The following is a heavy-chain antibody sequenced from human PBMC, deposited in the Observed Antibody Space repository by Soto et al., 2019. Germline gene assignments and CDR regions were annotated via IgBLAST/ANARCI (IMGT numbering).Heavy chain of an antibody. CDR2: MNPNSGNT. CDR3: ARRGYSSSWYYYYYYGMDV. J-gene: IGHJ6*02. V-gene: IGHV1-8*01. CDR1: GYTFTSYD. D-gene: IGHD6-13*01. Sequence: QVQLVQSGAEVKKPGASVKVSCKASGYTFTSYDINWVRQATGQGLEWMGWMNPNSGNTGYAQKFQGRVTMTRNTSLRKDYMELSSLRSEDTAVYYCARRGYSSSWYYYYYYGMDVWGPGPTVTVSS.